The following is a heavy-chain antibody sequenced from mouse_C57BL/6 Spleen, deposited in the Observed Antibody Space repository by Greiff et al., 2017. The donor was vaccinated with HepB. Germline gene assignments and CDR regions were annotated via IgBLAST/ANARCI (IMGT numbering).Heavy chain of an antibody. V-gene: IGHV1-82*01. CDR3: ARYHYGSPYAMDY. Sequence: QVQLQQSGPELVKPGASVKISCKASGYAFSSSWMNWVKQRPGKGLEWIGRIYPGDGDTNYNGKFKGKATLTADKSSSTAYMQLSSLTSEDSAVYFCARYHYGSPYAMDYWGQGTSVTVSS. CDR1: GYAFSSSW. CDR2: IYPGDGDT. J-gene: IGHJ4*01. D-gene: IGHD1-1*01.